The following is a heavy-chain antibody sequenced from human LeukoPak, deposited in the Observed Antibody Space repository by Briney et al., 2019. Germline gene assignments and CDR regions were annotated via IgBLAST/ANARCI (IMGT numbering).Heavy chain of an antibody. CDR2: IYPGDFDT. Sequence: GESLKISCKGSGYSFTSYWIGWVRQMPGKGLEWMGIIYPGDFDTRYSPSFQGQVTISADKSISTAYLQWSSLKASDTAMYYCARHGRYCGGDCYSQAADYWGQGTLVTVSS. V-gene: IGHV5-51*01. CDR3: ARHGRYCGGDCYSQAADY. CDR1: GYSFTSYW. J-gene: IGHJ4*02. D-gene: IGHD2-21*02.